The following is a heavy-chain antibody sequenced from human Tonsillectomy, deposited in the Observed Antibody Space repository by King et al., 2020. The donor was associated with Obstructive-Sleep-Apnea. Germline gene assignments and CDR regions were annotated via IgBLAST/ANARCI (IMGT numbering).Heavy chain of an antibody. V-gene: IGHV3-7*03. CDR3: ASDHGYCSGDNCYAGG. CDR1: GFTFSSYW. J-gene: IGHJ4*02. CDR2: INQGGVEQ. Sequence: VQLVESGGGLVQPGGSLRLSCGASGFTFSSYWMSWVRPAPGEGLEWVANINQGGVEQYYVDSVKGRLPLSRDNAKNSLYLQIDSLRAEDTAVYYCASDHGYCSGDNCYAGGWGQGTLVTVSS. D-gene: IGHD2-15*01.